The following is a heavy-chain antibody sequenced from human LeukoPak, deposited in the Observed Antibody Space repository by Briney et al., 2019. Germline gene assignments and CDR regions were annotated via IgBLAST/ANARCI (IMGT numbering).Heavy chain of an antibody. D-gene: IGHD3-22*01. CDR2: INHSGST. J-gene: IGHJ4*02. Sequence: SETLSLTRAVYGGSFSGYYWSWIRQPPGKGLEWIGEINHSGSTNYNPSLKSRVTISVDTSKNQFSLKLSSVTAADTAVYYCARATSHYYDSSGSFNYWGQGTLVTVSS. CDR1: GGSFSGYY. V-gene: IGHV4-34*01. CDR3: ARATSHYYDSSGSFNY.